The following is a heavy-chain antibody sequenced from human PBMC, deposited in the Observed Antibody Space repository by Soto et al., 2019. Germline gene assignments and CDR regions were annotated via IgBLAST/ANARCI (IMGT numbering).Heavy chain of an antibody. Sequence: ASVKVSCKASGYTFTTYDINWVRQATGQGPEWMGWMNPNSGYTVYAQKFQGRVTLTRSTSISTAYLELSSLESEDTAVYYCARARGYSGYDKSFDYWGQGXLVTVYS. CDR2: MNPNSGYT. V-gene: IGHV1-8*01. CDR1: GYTFTTYD. D-gene: IGHD5-12*01. J-gene: IGHJ4*02. CDR3: ARARGYSGYDKSFDY.